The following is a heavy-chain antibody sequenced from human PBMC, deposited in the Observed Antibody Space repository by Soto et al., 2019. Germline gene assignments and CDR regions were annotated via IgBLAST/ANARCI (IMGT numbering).Heavy chain of an antibody. Sequence: PSETLSLTCTVSGGSISSYYWSWIRQPPGKGLEWIGYIYYSGSTNYNPSLKSRVTISVDTSKNQFSLKLSSVTAADTAVYYCARYPGDSSGWYPFDYWGQGTLVTVSS. V-gene: IGHV4-59*08. J-gene: IGHJ4*02. D-gene: IGHD6-19*01. CDR2: IYYSGST. CDR1: GGSISSYY. CDR3: ARYPGDSSGWYPFDY.